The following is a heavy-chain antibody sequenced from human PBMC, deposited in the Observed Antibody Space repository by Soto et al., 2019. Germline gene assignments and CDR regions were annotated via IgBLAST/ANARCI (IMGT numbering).Heavy chain of an antibody. CDR1: GFKFSNYA. D-gene: IGHD2-15*01. CDR3: AKGSSGSRYSSLDG. Sequence: EVQLLESGGGLVQPGESLRLSCAASGFKFSNYAMTWVRLAPGKGLEWVSIITSESDAMHYADSVEGRLTISRDNSRNTLYLQMNSLRVEDTALYYCAKGSSGSRYSSLDGWGQGTQVTVSS. V-gene: IGHV3-23*01. J-gene: IGHJ4*02. CDR2: ITSESDAM.